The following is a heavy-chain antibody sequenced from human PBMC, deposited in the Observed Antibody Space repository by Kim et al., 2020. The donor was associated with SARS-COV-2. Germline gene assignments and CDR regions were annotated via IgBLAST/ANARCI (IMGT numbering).Heavy chain of an antibody. CDR2: STI. CDR3: ARSRSHFDY. V-gene: IGHV3-48*02. Sequence: STIYYADSVKGRFTISRDNAKNSLYLQMNSLRDEDTAVYYCARSRSHFDYWGQGTLVTVSS. J-gene: IGHJ4*02.